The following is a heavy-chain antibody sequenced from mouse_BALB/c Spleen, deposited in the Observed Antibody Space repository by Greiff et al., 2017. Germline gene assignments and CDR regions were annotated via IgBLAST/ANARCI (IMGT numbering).Heavy chain of an antibody. CDR2: IYPGDGDT. J-gene: IGHJ3*01. CDR1: GYAFSSSW. D-gene: IGHD2-3*01. Sequence: QVQLKESGPELVKPGASVKISCKASGYAFSSSWMNWVKQRPGQGLEWIGRIYPGDGDTNYNGKFKGKATLTADKSSSTAYMQLSSLTSVDSAVYFCARDGYYPSFAYWGQGTLVTVSA. CDR3: ARDGYYPSFAY. V-gene: IGHV1-82*01.